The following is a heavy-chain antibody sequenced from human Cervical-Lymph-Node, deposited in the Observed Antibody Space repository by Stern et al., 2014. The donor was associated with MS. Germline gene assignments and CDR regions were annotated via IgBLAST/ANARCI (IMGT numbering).Heavy chain of an antibody. J-gene: IGHJ4*02. V-gene: IGHV3-21*01. Sequence: EMQLVESGGGLVKPGGSLRLSCAASGFPFSSYSMNGVRQAPGKGLELVSSISTIRNYIYYADSVKGRFPISRDNAKDSLYLQMNSLRAEDTAVYYFGVRNYYDMPFDFWGQGTLVTVSS. CDR2: ISTIRNYI. D-gene: IGHD3-22*01. CDR3: GVRNYYDMPFDF. CDR1: GFPFSSYS.